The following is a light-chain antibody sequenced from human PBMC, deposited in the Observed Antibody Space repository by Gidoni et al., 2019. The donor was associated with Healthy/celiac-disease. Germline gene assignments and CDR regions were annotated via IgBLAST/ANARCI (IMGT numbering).Light chain of an antibody. CDR2: GKN. Sequence: SSELTQDPAVSVALGQTVRITCQGDSLRSFYATWYQHKPGQAPVLVIYGKNKRPSGIPDRISGSTSGNTASLTITGAQAEDEADYYCNSRDSSGNHWVFGGGTKLTVL. CDR3: NSRDSSGNHWV. V-gene: IGLV3-19*01. J-gene: IGLJ3*02. CDR1: SLRSFY.